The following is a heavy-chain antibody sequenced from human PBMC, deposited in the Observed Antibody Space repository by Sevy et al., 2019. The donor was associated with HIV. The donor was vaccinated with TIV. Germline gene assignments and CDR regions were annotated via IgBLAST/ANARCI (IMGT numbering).Heavy chain of an antibody. V-gene: IGHV6-1*01. D-gene: IGHD3-16*01. CDR1: GDSVSSNSAV. CDR2: TYYRSKWYN. CDR3: ARKDDSVGSFDI. Sequence: SQTLSLTCAISGDSVSSNSAVWNWIRQSPSRGLEWLGRTYYRSKWYNDYTVSVKSRITINPDTSKNQFSLQLNSVTPVDTAMYYCARKDDSVGSFDIWGQGTMVTVSS. J-gene: IGHJ3*02.